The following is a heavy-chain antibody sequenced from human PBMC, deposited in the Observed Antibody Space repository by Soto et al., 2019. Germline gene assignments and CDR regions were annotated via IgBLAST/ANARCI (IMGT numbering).Heavy chain of an antibody. CDR2: ISGGGDST. D-gene: IGHD5-12*01. CDR1: GFTFSTNS. CDR3: SKWDGYGDQ. J-gene: IGHJ5*02. Sequence: EVQLLESGGGLVQPGGSLRLSCAASGFTFSTNSMTWVRQAPGKGLEWVCGISGGGDSTHYADSVKGRFTISRDNSKNQVYLQMNSLTADDTAVYFCSKWDGYGDQWGQGTLVTVSS. V-gene: IGHV3-23*01.